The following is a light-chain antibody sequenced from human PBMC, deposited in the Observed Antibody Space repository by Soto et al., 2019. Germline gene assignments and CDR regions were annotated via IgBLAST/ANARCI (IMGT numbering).Light chain of an antibody. J-gene: IGKJ1*01. Sequence: DIQITQSPSTLSTSVGDRVTITCWASQSIGDWLAWFQQKPGKAPKLLISDVSSLESGVPSRFSGSGSGTEFTLTISSLQPDDFATYYCQQHNSSPWTFGQGTKVDIK. CDR2: DVS. CDR1: QSIGDW. CDR3: QQHNSSPWT. V-gene: IGKV1-5*01.